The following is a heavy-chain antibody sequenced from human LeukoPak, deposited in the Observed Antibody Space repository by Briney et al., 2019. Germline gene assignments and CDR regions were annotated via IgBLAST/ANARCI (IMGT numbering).Heavy chain of an antibody. CDR3: AKDTHLEAAAGTDYYYGMDV. V-gene: IGHV3-23*01. Sequence: PGGSLRLSCGASGFTFNNYARNWVRQAPGKGLEWVSTVSVSGGNTYYADSVKGRFTVSRDNSKNTLYLQMNSLRAEDSAIYYCAKDTHLEAAAGTDYYYGMDVWGQGTTVTVSS. D-gene: IGHD6-13*01. J-gene: IGHJ6*02. CDR2: VSVSGGNT. CDR1: GFTFNNYA.